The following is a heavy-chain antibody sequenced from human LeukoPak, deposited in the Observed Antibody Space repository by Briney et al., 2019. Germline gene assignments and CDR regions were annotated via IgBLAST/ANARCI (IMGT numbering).Heavy chain of an antibody. J-gene: IGHJ4*02. CDR1: RFTFSSYA. D-gene: IGHD6-19*01. CDR3: AKDPVVYHGGSGWHYFDY. V-gene: IGHV3-23*01. Sequence: SGGSLRLSCAAFRFTFSSYAMSWVRQAPGRGLEWVSTIGGTGDKTYYADSVKGRFTISRDNSMDTLYLQMNSLKAEDTAVYYCAKDPVVYHGGSGWHYFDYWGQGTLVTVSS. CDR2: IGGTGDKT.